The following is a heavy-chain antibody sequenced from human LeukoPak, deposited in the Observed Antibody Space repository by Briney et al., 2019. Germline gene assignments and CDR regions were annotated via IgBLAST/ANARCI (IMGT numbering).Heavy chain of an antibody. V-gene: IGHV1-69*13. CDR1: GGTFSSYA. J-gene: IGHJ4*02. Sequence: SVKVSCKASGGTFSSYAISWVRQAPGQGLEWMGGIIPIFGTANYAQKFQGRVTITADESTSTAYMELSSLRSEDTAVYYCARYEIWSGYYNHKYYFDYWGQGTLVTVSS. D-gene: IGHD3-3*01. CDR2: IIPIFGTA. CDR3: ARYEIWSGYYNHKYYFDY.